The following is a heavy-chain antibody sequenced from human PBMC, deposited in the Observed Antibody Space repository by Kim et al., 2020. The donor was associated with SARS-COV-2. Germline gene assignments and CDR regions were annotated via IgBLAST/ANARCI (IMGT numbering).Heavy chain of an antibody. CDR3: ARDGWEGSSWYGTDAFDI. CDR1: GFTFSSYS. J-gene: IGHJ3*02. D-gene: IGHD6-13*01. V-gene: IGHV3-21*01. CDR2: ISSSSSYI. Sequence: GGSLRLSCAASGFTFSSYSMNWVRQAPGKGLEWVSSISSSSSYIYYADSVKGRFTNSRDNAKNSLYLQMNSLRAEDTAVYYCARDGWEGSSWYGTDAFDIWGQGTMVTVSS.